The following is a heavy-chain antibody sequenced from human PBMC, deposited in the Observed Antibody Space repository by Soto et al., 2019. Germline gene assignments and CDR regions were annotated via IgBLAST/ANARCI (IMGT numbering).Heavy chain of an antibody. CDR3: ARVRDPHLDHYGLDV. CDR1: GFTFNVYG. Sequence: QVQLVQSGAEVKNPGSSVKVSSKTSGFTFNVYGINWVRQAPGQGLEWMGGLIPIYDAPNYAQKFQDRVTITADKSTTTVYLELSSLTSEDTAVYFCARVRDPHLDHYGLDVWGQGTTVTVSS. J-gene: IGHJ6*02. V-gene: IGHV1-69*06. CDR2: LIPIYDAP.